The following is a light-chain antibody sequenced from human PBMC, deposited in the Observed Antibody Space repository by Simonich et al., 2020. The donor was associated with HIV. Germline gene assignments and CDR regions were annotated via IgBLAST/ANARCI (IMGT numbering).Light chain of an antibody. CDR2: LNSDGSL. Sequence: QLVLTQSPSASASLGASVKLTCTLDSGHSSHALAWPPQQPEKGPRYLMKLNSDGSLSKGDGIPDRFSGSSSGAERYLTIASLQSEDEADYYCQTWGTGMAWVFGGGTKLTVL. J-gene: IGLJ3*02. CDR3: QTWGTGMAWV. CDR1: SGHSSHA. V-gene: IGLV4-69*01.